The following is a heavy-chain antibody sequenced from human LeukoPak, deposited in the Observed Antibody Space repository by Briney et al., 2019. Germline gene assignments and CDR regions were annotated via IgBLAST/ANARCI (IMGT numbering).Heavy chain of an antibody. D-gene: IGHD1-26*01. V-gene: IGHV3-72*01. CDR3: GRSRAGAIDY. CDR2: TRNKANSYST. J-gene: IGHJ4*02. Sequence: GGSLRLSCAASGFTLSDHYMDWVRQAPGKGLEWVGRTRNKANSYSTEYAASVKGRFTISRDESKNSLYLQMNSLKTEDTAVYYCGRSRAGAIDYWSQGTLVTVSS. CDR1: GFTLSDHY.